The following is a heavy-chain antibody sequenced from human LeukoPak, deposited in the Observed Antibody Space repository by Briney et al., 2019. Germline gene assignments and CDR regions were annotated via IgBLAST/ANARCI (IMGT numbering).Heavy chain of an antibody. CDR2: ISSSSSYI. CDR3: ARDLSVGAKPHLGFDC. V-gene: IGHV3-21*01. J-gene: IGHJ4*02. Sequence: GGSLRLSCAASGFSFTSYSMNWVRQAPGKGLEWVSCISSSSSYIYDTDSLKGRFTISRDNAKNSLYLQMNSLRAEDTAVYYCARDLSVGAKPHLGFDCWGQGTLVTVSS. CDR1: GFSFTSYS. D-gene: IGHD1-26*01.